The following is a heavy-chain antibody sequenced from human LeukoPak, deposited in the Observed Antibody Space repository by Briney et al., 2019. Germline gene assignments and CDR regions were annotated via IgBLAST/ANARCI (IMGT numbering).Heavy chain of an antibody. J-gene: IGHJ5*02. CDR2: ISGSGGST. CDR1: GFTFSSYA. CDR3: AKLGIVVVVAATTWFEP. D-gene: IGHD2-15*01. V-gene: IGHV3-23*01. Sequence: HPGGSLRLSCAASGFTFSSYAMSWVRQAPGKGLEWVSAISGSGGSTYYADSVKGRFTISRDNSKNTLYLQMNSLRAEDTAVYYCAKLGIVVVVAATTWFEPWGQGTLVTVSS.